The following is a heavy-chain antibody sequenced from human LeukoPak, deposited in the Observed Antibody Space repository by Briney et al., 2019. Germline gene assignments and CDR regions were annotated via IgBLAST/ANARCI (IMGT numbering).Heavy chain of an antibody. Sequence: ASVKVSCKVSGYTLTELSMHWVRQAPGKGLEWMGGFDPEDGETIYAQKFQGRVTMTEDTSTDTAYMELSSLRSEDTAVYYCATGVYKLYYFDYWGQGTLVTVSS. V-gene: IGHV1-24*01. CDR1: GYTLTELS. J-gene: IGHJ4*02. CDR3: ATGVYKLYYFDY. CDR2: FDPEDGET. D-gene: IGHD5-18*01.